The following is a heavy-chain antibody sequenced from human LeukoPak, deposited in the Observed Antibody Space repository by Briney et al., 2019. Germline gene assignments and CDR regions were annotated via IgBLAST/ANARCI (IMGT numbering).Heavy chain of an antibody. CDR1: GGTFSSYA. Sequence: SVKVSCKASGGTFSSYAISWVRQAPGQGLEWMGRIIPIFGTANYAQKFQGRVTITTDESTSTAYMELSSLRSEDTAVYYCARTGGNYYDSSGLMKYFDYWGQGTLVTVSS. J-gene: IGHJ4*02. V-gene: IGHV1-69*05. CDR2: IIPIFGTA. D-gene: IGHD3-22*01. CDR3: ARTGGNYYDSSGLMKYFDY.